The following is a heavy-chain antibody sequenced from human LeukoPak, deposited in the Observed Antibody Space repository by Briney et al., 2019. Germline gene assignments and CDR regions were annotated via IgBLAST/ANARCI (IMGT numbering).Heavy chain of an antibody. Sequence: SVKVSCKASGGTFSSYTISWVRQAPGQGLEWMGRIIPILGIANYAQKFQGRVTIAADKSTSTAYMELSSLRSEDTAVYYCARFRETTVAPDAFDIWGQGTMVTVSS. CDR3: ARFRETTVAPDAFDI. CDR2: IIPILGIA. V-gene: IGHV1-69*02. D-gene: IGHD4-11*01. CDR1: GGTFSSYT. J-gene: IGHJ3*02.